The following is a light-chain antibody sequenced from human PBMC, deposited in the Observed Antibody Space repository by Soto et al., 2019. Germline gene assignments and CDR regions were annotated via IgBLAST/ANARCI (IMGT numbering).Light chain of an antibody. CDR1: QSVSSSY. V-gene: IGKV3-20*01. CDR3: EQYGSSPPIT. CDR2: GAS. Sequence: EIVLTQSPGPLSLSPGERATLSCRASQSVSSSYLASYQQKPGQAPRLLIYGASSRATGIPDRFSGSGSGTDFTLTISGLEPEDFAVDYCEQYGSSPPITFGRGTRLEIK. J-gene: IGKJ5*01.